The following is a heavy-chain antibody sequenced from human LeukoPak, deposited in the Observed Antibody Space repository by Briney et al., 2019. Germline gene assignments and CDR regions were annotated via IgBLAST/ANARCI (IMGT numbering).Heavy chain of an antibody. CDR2: INAGNGKT. V-gene: IGHV1-3*03. CDR1: GYTFTDYA. CDR3: TRGVCTGTTRSYYFDY. Sequence: GASAKVSCKASGYTFTDYAMQWVRQAPGQSLDSMGWINAGNGKTRYSEDFQGRITITRDTSASTAYMELSSLTSEDMAVYYCTRGVCTGTTRSYYFDYWGQGTLVTVSS. D-gene: IGHD1-1*01. J-gene: IGHJ4*02.